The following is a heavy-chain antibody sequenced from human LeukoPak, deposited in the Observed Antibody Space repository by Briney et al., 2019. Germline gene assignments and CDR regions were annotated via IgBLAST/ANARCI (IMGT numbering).Heavy chain of an antibody. J-gene: IGHJ4*02. CDR2: IIPIFGTA. CDR1: GGTFSSYA. D-gene: IGHD3-22*01. CDR3: ASDSANYYDSSGYHHPWIS. Sequence: SVKVSCKASGGTFSSYAISWVRQAPGQGLEWMGGIIPIFGTANYAQKFQGRVTITTDESTSTAYMELSSLRTEDTAVYYCASDSANYYDSSGYHHPWISWGQGTLVTVSS. V-gene: IGHV1-69*05.